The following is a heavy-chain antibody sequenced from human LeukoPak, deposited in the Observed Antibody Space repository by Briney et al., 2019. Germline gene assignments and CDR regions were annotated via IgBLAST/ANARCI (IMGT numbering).Heavy chain of an antibody. CDR1: GFTFDDYG. D-gene: IGHD2-15*01. Sequence: GGSLRLSCAASGFTFDDYGMSWVRHAPGKGLEWVSGINWNGGNTVYADSVKGRFTISRDNAKNSLYLQMNSLRAEDTALYYCARATYCSVGACYFDYWGQGTLVTVSS. CDR3: ARATYCSVGACYFDY. J-gene: IGHJ4*02. V-gene: IGHV3-20*04. CDR2: INWNGGNT.